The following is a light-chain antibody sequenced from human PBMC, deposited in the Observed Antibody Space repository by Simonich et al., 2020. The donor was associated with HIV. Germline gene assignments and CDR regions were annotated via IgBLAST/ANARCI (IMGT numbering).Light chain of an antibody. J-gene: IGLJ3*02. CDR2: GDN. CDR1: SGSIASNY. Sequence: NFMLTQPHSVSESPGKTVTISCTRSSGSIASNYVQWYQPRPGSSPTTVIYGDNQSPAGVPDRFSGSIDSSSNSASLTISGLKTEDEADYYCQSYDSSNHGVFGGGTKLTVL. V-gene: IGLV6-57*01. CDR3: QSYDSSNHGV.